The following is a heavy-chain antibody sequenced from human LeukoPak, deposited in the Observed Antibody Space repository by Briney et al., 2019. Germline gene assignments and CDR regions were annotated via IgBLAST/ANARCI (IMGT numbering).Heavy chain of an antibody. Sequence: GGSLRLSCAASGFTFSSYGMHWVRQAPGKGLEWVAFIRYDGSNKYYGDSVKGRFTISRDNSKNTLYLQMNSLRAEDTAVYYCAKDGSSRYYDILTGYYSSYFDYWGQGTLVTVSS. CDR2: IRYDGSNK. CDR1: GFTFSSYG. CDR3: AKDGSSRYYDILTGYYSSYFDY. J-gene: IGHJ4*02. D-gene: IGHD3-9*01. V-gene: IGHV3-30*02.